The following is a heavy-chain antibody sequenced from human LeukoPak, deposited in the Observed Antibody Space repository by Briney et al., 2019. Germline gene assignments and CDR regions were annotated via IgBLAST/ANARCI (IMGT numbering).Heavy chain of an antibody. CDR3: ARGVDYCGGDCYRFDY. CDR2: IIPIFGTA. V-gene: IGHV1-69*01. J-gene: IGHJ4*02. D-gene: IGHD2-21*01. Sequence: EASVKVSCKASGGTFSSYAISWVRQAPGQGLEWMGGIIPIFGTANYAQKFQGRVTITADESTSTAYMELSSLRSEDTAVYYRARGVDYCGGDCYRFDYWGQGTLVTVSS. CDR1: GGTFSSYA.